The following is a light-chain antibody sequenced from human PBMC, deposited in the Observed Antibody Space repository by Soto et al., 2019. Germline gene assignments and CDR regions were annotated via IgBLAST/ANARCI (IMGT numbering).Light chain of an antibody. CDR2: GTS. CDR1: QRIDSRY. CDR3: QQYSNSPLT. V-gene: IGKV3-20*01. Sequence: EIVLTQSPGTLSLSPGERVPLSCGPSQRIDSRYLAWYQQKPGQAPRLLIFGTSNRAAGIPDRFIGGGAGTDFTLTISRLEPEDFAVYFCQQYSNSPLTFGGGTKVDIK. J-gene: IGKJ4*01.